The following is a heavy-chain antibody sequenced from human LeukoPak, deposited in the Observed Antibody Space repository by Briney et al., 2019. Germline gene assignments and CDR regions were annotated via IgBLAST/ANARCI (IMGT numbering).Heavy chain of an antibody. CDR3: ARWTTTYLDY. CDR1: GYTFTSYY. Sequence: ASVKVSCTASGYTFTSYYMHWVRQAPGQGLEWMGIINPSGGSTNYAQKFQGRVTMTRDTSTSTVYMELSSLRSEDSAVYYCARWTTTYLDYWGQGTLVTVSS. J-gene: IGHJ4*02. V-gene: IGHV1-46*01. CDR2: INPSGGST. D-gene: IGHD4-11*01.